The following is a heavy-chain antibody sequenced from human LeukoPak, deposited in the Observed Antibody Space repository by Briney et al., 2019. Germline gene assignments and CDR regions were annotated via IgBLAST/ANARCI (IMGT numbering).Heavy chain of an antibody. J-gene: IGHJ6*03. D-gene: IGHD2-8*01. V-gene: IGHV4-4*07. Sequence: SETLSLTCTVSGDSMSDSYWSWIRQPAGKGLEWIGRIYASGSTSYNPSLKSRVTLSVDTSSNQFSLTLSSVTAADTAVYHCARDIRSHNGPGGYYYYYMDVWGKGTTVTVSS. CDR2: IYASGST. CDR1: GDSMSDSY. CDR3: ARDIRSHNGPGGYYYYYMDV.